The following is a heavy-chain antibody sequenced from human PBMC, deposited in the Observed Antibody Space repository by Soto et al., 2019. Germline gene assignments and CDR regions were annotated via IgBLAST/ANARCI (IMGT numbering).Heavy chain of an antibody. CDR3: ARGVDTAMVLPD. CDR1: GGSISSGDYY. CDR2: IYYSGST. D-gene: IGHD5-18*01. V-gene: IGHV4-30-4*01. Sequence: PSETLSLTCTVSGGSISSGDYYWSWIRQPPGKGLEWIGYIYYSGSTYYNPSLKSRVTISVDTSKNQFSLKLSSVTAADTAVYYCARGVDTAMVLPDWGQGTLVTVSS. J-gene: IGHJ4*02.